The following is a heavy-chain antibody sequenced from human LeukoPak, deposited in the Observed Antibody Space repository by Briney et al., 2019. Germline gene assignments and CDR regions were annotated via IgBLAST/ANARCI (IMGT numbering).Heavy chain of an antibody. Sequence: TLSLTCAVYGGSFSGYYWSWIRQHPGKGLEWIGYIYYSGSTYYNPSLKSRVTISVDTSKNQFSLKLSSVTAADTAVYYCARDKNGGSYFDYWGQGTLVTVSS. J-gene: IGHJ4*02. D-gene: IGHD4-23*01. CDR1: GGSFSGYY. V-gene: IGHV4-31*11. CDR2: IYYSGST. CDR3: ARDKNGGSYFDY.